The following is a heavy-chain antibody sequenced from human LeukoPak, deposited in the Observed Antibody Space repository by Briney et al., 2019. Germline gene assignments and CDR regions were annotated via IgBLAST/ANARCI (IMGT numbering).Heavy chain of an antibody. D-gene: IGHD2-15*01. CDR1: GDSISSGHYF. Sequence: SQTLSLTCTVSGDSISSGHYFWSWLRQPAGKGLEWIGRFYTSGTTDYKPTLKSRVTMSVDTSKNLFSLKLTSVTAADTAVYYCARAASRSNTWFDPWGQGALVTVSS. J-gene: IGHJ5*02. V-gene: IGHV4-61*02. CDR2: FYTSGTT. CDR3: ARAASRSNTWFDP.